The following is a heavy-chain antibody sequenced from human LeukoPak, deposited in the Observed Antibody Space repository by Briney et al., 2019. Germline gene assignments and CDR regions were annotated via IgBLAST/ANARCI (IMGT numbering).Heavy chain of an antibody. D-gene: IGHD6-19*01. J-gene: IGHJ4*02. V-gene: IGHV4-34*01. Sequence: SETLSLTCAVYGGSFSGYYWSWIRQPPGKGLEWIGSIYYSGSTSYNTSLKSRVTISVDTSKNQFSLKLSSVTAADTAVYYCASPWSSGGFDYWGQGTLATVSS. CDR3: ASPWSSGGFDY. CDR1: GGSFSGYY. CDR2: IYYSGST.